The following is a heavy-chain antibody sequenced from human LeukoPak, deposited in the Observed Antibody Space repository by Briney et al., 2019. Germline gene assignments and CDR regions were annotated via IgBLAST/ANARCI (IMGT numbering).Heavy chain of an antibody. V-gene: IGHV4-34*01. J-gene: IGHJ4*02. CDR2: INHSGST. Sequence: SETLSLTCAVYGGSFSGYYWSWIRQPPGKGLEWIGEINHSGSTNYNPSLKSRVTISVDTSKNQFSLKLSSVTAADTAVYYCASVRTVGATRYFDYWGQGTLVTVSS. CDR1: GGSFSGYY. CDR3: ASVRTVGATRYFDY. D-gene: IGHD1-26*01.